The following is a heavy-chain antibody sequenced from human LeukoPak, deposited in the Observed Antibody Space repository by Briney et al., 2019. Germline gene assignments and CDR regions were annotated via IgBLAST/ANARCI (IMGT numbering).Heavy chain of an antibody. CDR1: GGSISSSSYY. CDR2: IYYSGST. Sequence: SETLSLTCTVSGGSISSSSYYWGWIRQPPGKGLEWIGSIYYSGSTYYNPSLKSRVTISVDTSKNQFSLKLSSVTAADTAVYYCARGRGRDIVVVVAATKTFDYWGQGTLVTVSS. D-gene: IGHD2-15*01. J-gene: IGHJ4*02. CDR3: ARGRGRDIVVVVAATKTFDY. V-gene: IGHV4-39*07.